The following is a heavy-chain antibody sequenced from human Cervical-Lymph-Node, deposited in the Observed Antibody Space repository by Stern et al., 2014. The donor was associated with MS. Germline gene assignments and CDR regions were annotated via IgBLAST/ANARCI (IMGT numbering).Heavy chain of an antibody. V-gene: IGHV1-3*01. CDR3: ATVAAAANWFDP. CDR1: GYTFTSYA. D-gene: IGHD6-13*01. J-gene: IGHJ5*02. Sequence: QVQLQQSGAEVKKPGASVKVSCKASGYTFTSYAMHWVRQAPGQRLEWLGWINAGNGNTKYSQKFQGRVTITRDTSASTAYMELSSLRSEDTAVYYCATVAAAANWFDPWGQGTLVTVSS. CDR2: INAGNGNT.